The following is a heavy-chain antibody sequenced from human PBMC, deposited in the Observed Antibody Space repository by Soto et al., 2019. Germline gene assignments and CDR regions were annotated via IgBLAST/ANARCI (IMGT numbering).Heavy chain of an antibody. CDR2: ISYDGSNK. D-gene: IGHD7-27*01. CDR3: AREGNWGGTAFDI. Sequence: QVQLVESGRGVVQPGRSLRLSCAASGFTFSSYAMHWVRQAPGKGLEWVAVISYDGSNKYYADSVKGRFTISRDNSKNTLYLQMNSLRAEDTAVYYCAREGNWGGTAFDIWGQGTMVTVSS. V-gene: IGHV3-30-3*01. CDR1: GFTFSSYA. J-gene: IGHJ3*02.